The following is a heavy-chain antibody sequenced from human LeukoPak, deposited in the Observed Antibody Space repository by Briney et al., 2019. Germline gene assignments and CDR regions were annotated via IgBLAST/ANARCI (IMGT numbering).Heavy chain of an antibody. V-gene: IGHV4-61*02. Sequence: PSETLSLTCTVSGGSISSGSYYWSWIRQPAGKGLEWIGRIYTSGSTNYNPSLKSRVTISVDTSKNQFSLKLSSVTAADTAVYYCARERGTYYYDSSGYYFDYWGQGTLVTVSS. CDR3: ARERGTYYYDSSGYYFDY. CDR2: IYTSGST. CDR1: GGSISSGSYY. D-gene: IGHD3-22*01. J-gene: IGHJ4*02.